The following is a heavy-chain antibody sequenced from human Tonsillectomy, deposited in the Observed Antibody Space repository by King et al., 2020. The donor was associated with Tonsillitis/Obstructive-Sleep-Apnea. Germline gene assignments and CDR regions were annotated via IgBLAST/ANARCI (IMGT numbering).Heavy chain of an antibody. CDR3: AKAGGIAMAYFDY. J-gene: IGHJ4*02. Sequence: LVQSGGGVVQPGRSLRLSCAASGFTFSNYGMHWVRQAPGKGLEWVAAISYDGSNKYYADSVKGRFTISRDNSKNTLYLQMNSLRAEDTAVYYCAKAGGIAMAYFDYWGQGTLVTASS. V-gene: IGHV3-30*18. CDR1: GFTFSNYG. D-gene: IGHD5-18*01. CDR2: ISYDGSNK.